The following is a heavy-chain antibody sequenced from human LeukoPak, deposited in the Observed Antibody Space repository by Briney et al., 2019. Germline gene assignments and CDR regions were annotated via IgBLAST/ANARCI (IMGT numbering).Heavy chain of an antibody. V-gene: IGHV3-66*01. J-gene: IGHJ4*02. CDR1: GITVGSSN. D-gene: IGHD6-19*01. Sequence: GGSLRLSCAASGITVGSSNMSWVRQAPGKGLEWVSAIYSGGATYYADSAKGRFTISRDNSKNTLYLQMNSPRVEDTAVYYCARAPSGWNFDCWGRGALVTVST. CDR2: IYSGGAT. CDR3: ARAPSGWNFDC.